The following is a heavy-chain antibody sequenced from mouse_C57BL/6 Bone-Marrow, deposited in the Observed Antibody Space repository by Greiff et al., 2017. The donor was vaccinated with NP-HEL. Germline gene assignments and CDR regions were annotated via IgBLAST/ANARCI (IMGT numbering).Heavy chain of an antibody. Sequence: QVQLQQPGAELVKPGASVKLSCKASGYTFTSYWMHWVKQRPGQGLEWIGMIHPNSGSTNYNEKFKSKATLTVDKSSSTAYMQLSSLTSEDSAVYVCARCGNYLYYFDYWGQGTTLTVSS. J-gene: IGHJ2*01. CDR2: IHPNSGST. D-gene: IGHD2-1*01. CDR3: ARCGNYLYYFDY. V-gene: IGHV1-64*01. CDR1: GYTFTSYW.